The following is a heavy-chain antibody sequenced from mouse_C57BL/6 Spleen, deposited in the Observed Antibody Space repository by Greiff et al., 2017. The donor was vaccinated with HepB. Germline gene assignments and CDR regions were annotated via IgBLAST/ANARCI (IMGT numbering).Heavy chain of an antibody. Sequence: VQLQQSGPELVKPGASVKIPCKASGYTLTDYNMDWVKQSPGKSLEWIGDINPNNGGTIYNQKFKGKATLTVDKSSSTAYMELRSLTSEDTAVYDCARTAGSGDYAMDYWGQGTSVTVSS. CDR2: INPNNGGT. V-gene: IGHV1-18*01. D-gene: IGHD1-1*01. CDR1: GYTLTDYN. CDR3: ARTAGSGDYAMDY. J-gene: IGHJ4*01.